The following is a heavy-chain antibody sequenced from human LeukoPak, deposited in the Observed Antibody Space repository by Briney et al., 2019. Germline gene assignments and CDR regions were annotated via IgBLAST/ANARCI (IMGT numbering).Heavy chain of an antibody. CDR1: GDTFSSDD. CDR2: IIPILGRP. Sequence: SVKVSCKASGDTFSSDDISWVRQAPGQGLEWMGRIIPILGRPTYVQKFQGRVTFTADKVTSTAYMELRSLISDDTAVYYCATRKRGVYYFDYWGQGTLVTVSS. D-gene: IGHD3-10*01. J-gene: IGHJ4*02. V-gene: IGHV1-69*04. CDR3: ATRKRGVYYFDY.